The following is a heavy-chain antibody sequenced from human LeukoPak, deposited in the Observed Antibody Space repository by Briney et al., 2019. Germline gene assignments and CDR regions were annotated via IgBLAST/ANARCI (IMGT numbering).Heavy chain of an antibody. D-gene: IGHD6-19*01. Sequence: GGSLRLSCAASGFTFSNAWMSWVRQAPGKGLEWVGRIKSKTDGGTTDYAAPVKGRFTISRDDSKNTLYLQMNSLKTEDTAVYYCTTDSFAQWAPRGMDVWGQGTTVTVSS. J-gene: IGHJ6*02. CDR3: TTDSFAQWAPRGMDV. CDR2: IKSKTDGGTT. CDR1: GFTFSNAW. V-gene: IGHV3-15*01.